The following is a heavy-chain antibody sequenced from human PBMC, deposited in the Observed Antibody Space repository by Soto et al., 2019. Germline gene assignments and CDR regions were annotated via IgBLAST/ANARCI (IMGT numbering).Heavy chain of an antibody. CDR1: GGTFSSYT. D-gene: IGHD2-2*02. V-gene: IGHV1-69*02. Sequence: QVQLVQSGAEVKKPGSSVKVSCKASGGTFSSYTISWVRQAPGQGLEWMGRIIPILGIANYAQKFQGRVTITADKSPRPADMELSSLRSEDTAVYYCAMEYCSSTSCYRDYWGQGTLVTVSS. CDR2: IIPILGIA. J-gene: IGHJ4*02. CDR3: AMEYCSSTSCYRDY.